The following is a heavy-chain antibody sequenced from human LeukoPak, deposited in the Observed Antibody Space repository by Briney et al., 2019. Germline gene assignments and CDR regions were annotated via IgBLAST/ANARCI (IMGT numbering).Heavy chain of an antibody. CDR3: AKDRSGQQLTLYYCYYGMDV. D-gene: IGHD6-13*01. CDR2: ILYDGSNK. V-gene: IGHV3-30*18. CDR1: GFTFSSYG. J-gene: IGHJ6*02. Sequence: GGSLRLSCAPSGFTFSSYGMHWVRQAPGKGLEWVAVILYDGSNKYYADSVKGRFTISRDNSKNTLYLQMNSLRAEDTAVYYCAKDRSGQQLTLYYCYYGMDVWGQGTTVTVSS.